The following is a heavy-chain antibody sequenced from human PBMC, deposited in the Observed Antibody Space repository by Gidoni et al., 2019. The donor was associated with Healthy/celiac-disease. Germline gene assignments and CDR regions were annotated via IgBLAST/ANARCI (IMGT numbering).Heavy chain of an antibody. CDR1: GFTFADYA. Sequence: EVQLMESGGGLVQPGRSLRLSCAASGFTFADYAMHCVRQAPGKGLEWVSGISWNSGSIGYADSVKGRFTSSRDNAKNSLYLKMNSLRAEDTALYYCAKDIASSGWYYFDYWGQGTLVTVSS. D-gene: IGHD6-19*01. V-gene: IGHV3-9*01. J-gene: IGHJ4*02. CDR3: AKDIASSGWYYFDY. CDR2: ISWNSGSI.